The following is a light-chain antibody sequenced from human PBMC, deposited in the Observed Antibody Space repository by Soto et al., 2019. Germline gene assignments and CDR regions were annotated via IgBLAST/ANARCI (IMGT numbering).Light chain of an antibody. CDR2: GAS. CDR1: QNIGSN. J-gene: IGKJ4*01. Sequence: EVVMTQSPATLSASPGERVILSCRASQNIGSNLAWYQQGPGQAPRLLMYGASTRATETPARFSGSGSATDFTLTISSLQSEDFAVYYCQQYGSSPLTFGGGTKVDIK. CDR3: QQYGSSPLT. V-gene: IGKV3D-15*02.